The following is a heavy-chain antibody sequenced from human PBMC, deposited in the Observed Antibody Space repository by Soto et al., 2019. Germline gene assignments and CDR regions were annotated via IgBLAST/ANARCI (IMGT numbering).Heavy chain of an antibody. CDR2: ISYDGSNK. V-gene: IGHV3-30-3*01. Sequence: QVQLVESGGGVVQPGRSLRLSCAASGSTFSSYAMHWVRQAPGKGLEWVAVISYDGSNKYYADSVKGRFTISRDNSKNTLYLQMNSLRAEDTAVYYCARTPITMVRGVSYFDYWGQGTLVTVSS. CDR1: GSTFSSYA. D-gene: IGHD3-10*01. J-gene: IGHJ4*02. CDR3: ARTPITMVRGVSYFDY.